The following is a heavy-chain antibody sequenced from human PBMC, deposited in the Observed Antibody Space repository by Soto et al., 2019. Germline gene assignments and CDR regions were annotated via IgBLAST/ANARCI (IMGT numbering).Heavy chain of an antibody. CDR2: IYYSGST. CDR1: GGSISSGGYY. D-gene: IGHD3-10*01. CDR3: ARGSGSGSYPPYYYYYMDV. J-gene: IGHJ6*03. Sequence: SETLSLTCTVSGGSISSGGYYWSWIRQHPGKGLEWIGYIYYSGSTYYNPSLKSQVTISVDTSKNQFSLKLSSVTAADTAVYYCARGSGSGSYPPYYYYYMDVWGKGTTVTVSS. V-gene: IGHV4-31*01.